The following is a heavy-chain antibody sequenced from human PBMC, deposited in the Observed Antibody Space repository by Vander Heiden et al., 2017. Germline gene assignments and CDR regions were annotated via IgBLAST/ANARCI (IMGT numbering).Heavy chain of an antibody. Sequence: EVQLLESGGGLVPPGGSLRLSCAASGFTISSYAMNWVRQAPGKGLEWVSGLSGSGGYTYYADSVKGRFTISRDNSKNTLYLQMNSLRAEDTAVYYCAKDLYGDYSVDYWGQGTLVTVSS. CDR3: AKDLYGDYSVDY. CDR2: LSGSGGYT. D-gene: IGHD4-17*01. CDR1: GFTISSYA. V-gene: IGHV3-23*01. J-gene: IGHJ4*02.